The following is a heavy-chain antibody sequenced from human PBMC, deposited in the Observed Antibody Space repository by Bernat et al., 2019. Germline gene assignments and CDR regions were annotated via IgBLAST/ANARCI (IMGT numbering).Heavy chain of an antibody. CDR3: AKERGSSGWYGGYYFDY. D-gene: IGHD6-19*01. V-gene: IGHV3-23*01. J-gene: IGHJ4*02. Sequence: EVQLLESGGGLVQPGGSLRLSCAASGFTFSSYAMSWVRQAPGKGLEWVSAISGSGGSTYYADSVKGPFTISRDNSKNTLYLQMNSLRAEDTAVYYCAKERGSSGWYGGYYFDYWGQGTLVTVSS. CDR2: ISGSGGST. CDR1: GFTFSSYA.